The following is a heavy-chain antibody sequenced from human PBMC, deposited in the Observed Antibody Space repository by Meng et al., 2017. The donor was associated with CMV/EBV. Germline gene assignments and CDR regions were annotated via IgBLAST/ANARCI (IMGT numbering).Heavy chain of an antibody. V-gene: IGHV4-39*07. J-gene: IGHJ5*02. D-gene: IGHD3-3*01. CDR3: ARDTVFGVVGYNWFDP. Sequence: GSLRLSCTVSGGSISSSSYYWGWIRQPPGKGLEWIGSIYYSGSTYYNPSLKSRVTISVDTSKNQFSLKLSSVTAADTAVYYCARDTVFGVVGYNWFDPWGQGTLVTVS. CDR1: GGSISSSSYY. CDR2: IYYSGST.